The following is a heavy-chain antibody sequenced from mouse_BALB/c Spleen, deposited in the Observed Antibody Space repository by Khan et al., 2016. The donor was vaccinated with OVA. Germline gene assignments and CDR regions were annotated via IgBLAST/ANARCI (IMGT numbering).Heavy chain of an antibody. Sequence: EVQLQESGPGLVKPSQSLSLTCSVTGYSITSGYYWNWIRQFPGNKLEWMGYISYDGSNNYYPSLKNRISITRDTSKNQFFLKLNSVTTEDTATYYCARRNGNYDYAMDYWGQGTSVNVSS. CDR3: ARRNGNYDYAMDY. CDR2: ISYDGSN. V-gene: IGHV3-6*02. J-gene: IGHJ4*01. D-gene: IGHD2-1*01. CDR1: GYSITSGYY.